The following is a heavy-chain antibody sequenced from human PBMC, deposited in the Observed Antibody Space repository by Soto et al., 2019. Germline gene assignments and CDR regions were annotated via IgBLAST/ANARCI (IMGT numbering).Heavy chain of an antibody. CDR1: GFIFSTYA. Sequence: PGGSLRLSCEASGFIFSTYAMHWIRQAPDKGLEWVAVLWSDTSNEYYADSVKGRFIISRDNSRNMLYLQMNSLRAEDTAVYYCARDYCGGGRGPPDAFDIWGQGTMVTVSS. CDR3: ARDYCGGGRGPPDAFDI. D-gene: IGHD2-21*01. CDR2: LWSDTSNE. V-gene: IGHV3-33*01. J-gene: IGHJ3*02.